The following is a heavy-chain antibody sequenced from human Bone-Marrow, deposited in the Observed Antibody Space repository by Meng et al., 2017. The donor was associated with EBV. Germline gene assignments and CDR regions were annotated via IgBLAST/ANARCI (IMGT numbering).Heavy chain of an antibody. J-gene: IGHJ4*02. CDR3: ARDGGSGSYDY. V-gene: IGHV3-13*01. Sequence: EGQRVEYGGGLVQPGEARTLSCAASGFTFSSHAMNWVCQAPGKGLEWVSAIGTAGDTYYPGSVKGRFTISRENAKNSLYLQMNSLRAGDTAVYYCARDGGSGSYDYWGQGTLVTVSS. CDR1: GFTFSSHA. CDR2: IGTAGDT. D-gene: IGHD3-10*01.